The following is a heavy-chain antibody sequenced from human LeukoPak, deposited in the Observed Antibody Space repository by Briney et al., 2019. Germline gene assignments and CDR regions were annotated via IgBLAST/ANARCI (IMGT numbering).Heavy chain of an antibody. CDR1: GFTFTTYA. Sequence: GGSLRLSCSASGFTFTTYAMHWVRQAPRKGLEYVSAIGNNGDNTYYADSVKGRFIISRDNSRNTLYLLMTSLRAEDTALYYCVKATGYYDSSGYLDSWGQGTLVTVSS. J-gene: IGHJ4*02. CDR2: IGNNGDNT. CDR3: VKATGYYDSSGYLDS. D-gene: IGHD3-22*01. V-gene: IGHV3-64D*08.